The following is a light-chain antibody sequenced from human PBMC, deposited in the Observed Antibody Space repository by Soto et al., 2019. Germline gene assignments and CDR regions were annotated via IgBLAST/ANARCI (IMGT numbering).Light chain of an antibody. Sequence: ETVLPQSPGTLSLSPGERATLSCRASQSVSSSYLAWYQQKPGQAPRLLIYGASSSATGSPDRFSGSGSGTDFTRTISTLEPEDFAVYYCQQYCSTPRTFGQGTKVEIK. CDR2: GAS. CDR1: QSVSSSY. CDR3: QQYCSTPRT. V-gene: IGKV3-20*01. J-gene: IGKJ1*01.